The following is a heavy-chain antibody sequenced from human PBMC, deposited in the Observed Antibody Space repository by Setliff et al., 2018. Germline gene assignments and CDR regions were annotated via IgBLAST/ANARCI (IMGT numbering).Heavy chain of an antibody. V-gene: IGHV4-39*07. D-gene: IGHD3-22*01. J-gene: IGHJ4*01. CDR1: GGSIGSTTYY. CDR2: ISYSGST. Sequence: PSETLSLTCTVSGGSIGSTTYYWGWIRQPPGKGLEWIGSISYSGSTYYNPSLESRVTISVDTSKNQFSLRLRSVTAADTAVYFCARDFGLLDNYDVRGVFFDYWGPGTLVTVSS. CDR3: ARDFGLLDNYDVRGVFFDY.